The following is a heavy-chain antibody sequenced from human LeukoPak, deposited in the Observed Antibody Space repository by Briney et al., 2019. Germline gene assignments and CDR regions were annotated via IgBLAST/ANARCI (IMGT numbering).Heavy chain of an antibody. CDR1: GFIFRRYD. D-gene: IGHD4-11*01. CDR3: AKDYGYYSSYYYGMDV. Sequence: GGSLRLSCAASGFIFRRYDMNWVRQAPGKGLEWVAVVSYDGRNKYYADSVKGRFTISRDNSKNTLYMQMNSLRAEDTAVYYCAKDYGYYSSYYYGMDVWGQGTTVTVSS. V-gene: IGHV3-30*18. CDR2: VSYDGRNK. J-gene: IGHJ6*02.